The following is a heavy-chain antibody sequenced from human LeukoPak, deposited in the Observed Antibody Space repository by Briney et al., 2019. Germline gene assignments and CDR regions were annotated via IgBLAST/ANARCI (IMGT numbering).Heavy chain of an antibody. J-gene: IGHJ6*02. V-gene: IGHV4-59*12. CDR2: IYYSGTT. D-gene: IGHD3-22*01. CDR3: ARARSSNFLYDTPYGMDV. CDR1: GGSIRSYY. Sequence: PSETLSLTCTVSGGSIRSYYWSWIRHPPGKGLEWIGYIYYSGTTNYNPSLKSRVTISVDTSKNQFSLKLSSVTAADTAVYYCARARSSNFLYDTPYGMDVWGQGTTVTVSS.